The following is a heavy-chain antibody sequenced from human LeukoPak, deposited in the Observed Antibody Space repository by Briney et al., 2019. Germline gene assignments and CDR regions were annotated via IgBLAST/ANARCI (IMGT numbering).Heavy chain of an antibody. J-gene: IGHJ3*01. D-gene: IGHD1-26*01. Sequence: PSETLSLTCTVSGYSISSGYYWGWIRQPPGKGLEWIGSIHHSGTTYYNPSLKSRVTISVDTSKNQFALNLSSVTAADTAVYYCARPWGLSLWGQGTMVTVSS. CDR3: ARPWGLSL. CDR1: GYSISSGYY. V-gene: IGHV4-38-2*02. CDR2: IHHSGTT.